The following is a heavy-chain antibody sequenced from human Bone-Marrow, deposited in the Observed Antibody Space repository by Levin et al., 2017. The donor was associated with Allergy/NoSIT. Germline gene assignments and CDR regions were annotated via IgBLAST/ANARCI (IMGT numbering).Heavy chain of an antibody. CDR1: GGSISSSNW. V-gene: IGHV4-4*02. J-gene: IGHJ3*02. CDR3: ARRNSSWVVFAFDM. Sequence: SETLSLTCAVSGGSISSSNWWNWVRQSPGGGLEWIGEIYHSGSTNYNPSLKNRIFISVDKSRNQFSLRLNSVTAADTALYYCARRNSSWVVFAFDMWGQGTLVTVSS. CDR2: IYHSGST. D-gene: IGHD2-8*02.